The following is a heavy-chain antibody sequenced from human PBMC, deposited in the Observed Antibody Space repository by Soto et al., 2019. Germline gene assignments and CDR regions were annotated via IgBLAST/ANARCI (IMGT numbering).Heavy chain of an antibody. D-gene: IGHD3-22*01. CDR1: GFTFSDYA. CDR3: AKDDYFDSSGYFNH. CDR2: ISGSVGST. Sequence: GGSLRLSCPASGFTFSDYAMSWVRQPPGKGPEWVSAISGSVGSTYKADSMKGRFTITRDNSKNTLYLQMNSLRAEDTAVYYCAKDDYFDSSGYFNHWGQGTLVTVSS. J-gene: IGHJ5*02. V-gene: IGHV3-23*01.